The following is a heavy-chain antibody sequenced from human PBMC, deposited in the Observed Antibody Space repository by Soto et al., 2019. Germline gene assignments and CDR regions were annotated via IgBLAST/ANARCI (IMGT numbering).Heavy chain of an antibody. V-gene: IGHV4-30-4*08. Sequence: PWETLSLTCTVSGGSISSCDYFWNWVRQLPGKGLEWIGYISYSGSTYYNPSLKSRVIMSIDTSKNQFSLNLKSVTASDTAVYYCVRDRYSYGSGVAKWGQGTLVTVSS. D-gene: IGHD5-18*01. CDR3: VRDRYSYGSGVAK. CDR1: GGSISSCDYF. J-gene: IGHJ4*02. CDR2: ISYSGST.